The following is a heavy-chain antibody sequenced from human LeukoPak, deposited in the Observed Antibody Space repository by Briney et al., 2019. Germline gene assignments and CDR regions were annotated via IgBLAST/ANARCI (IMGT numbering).Heavy chain of an antibody. V-gene: IGHV4-39*07. CDR1: GGSINSNNYY. J-gene: IGHJ4*02. CDR2: IYYSGST. CDR3: ARVNRGSAIDY. D-gene: IGHD2-15*01. Sequence: SETLSLTCTVSGGSINSNNYYWGWIRQPPGKGLEWIGSIYYSGSTYYNPSLKSRVAISVDTSKNQFSLELSSVTAADTAVYYCARVNRGSAIDYWGQGTLVTVSP.